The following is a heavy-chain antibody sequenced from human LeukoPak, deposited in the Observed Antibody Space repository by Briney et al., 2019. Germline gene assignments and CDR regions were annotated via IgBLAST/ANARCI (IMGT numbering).Heavy chain of an antibody. CDR1: GGSISSGDYY. J-gene: IGHJ4*02. V-gene: IGHV4-30-4*02. CDR3: ARGEYIAAAQYGY. CDR2: IYYSGST. Sequence: PSETLSLTCTVSGGSISSGDYYWSWIRQPPGKGLEWIGYIYYSGSTYYNPSLKSRVTISVDTSKNQFSLKLSSVTAADTAVYYCARGEYIAAAQYGYWGQGTLVTVSS. D-gene: IGHD6-13*01.